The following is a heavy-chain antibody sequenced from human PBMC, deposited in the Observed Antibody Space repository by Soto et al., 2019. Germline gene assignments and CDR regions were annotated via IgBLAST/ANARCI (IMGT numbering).Heavy chain of an antibody. CDR2: ISGDGERT. D-gene: IGHD3-3*01. J-gene: IGHJ4*02. Sequence: PGGSLSLSCAASGFTFSSYGMNWVRQAPGKGLEWVSAISGDGERTYYPDSLKGRYTISRDNSHNTLFLQMNSLSVEDTALYYCAKEGGFSKPFDYWGQGTLVTVSS. CDR3: AKEGGFSKPFDY. V-gene: IGHV3-23*01. CDR1: GFTFSSYG.